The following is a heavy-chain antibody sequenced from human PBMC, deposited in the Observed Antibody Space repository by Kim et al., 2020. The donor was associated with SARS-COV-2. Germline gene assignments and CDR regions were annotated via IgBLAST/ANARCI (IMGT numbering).Heavy chain of an antibody. CDR2: IKQDGNQK. D-gene: IGHD6-19*01. Sequence: GGSLRLSCAASGFTFSSYWMTWVRQAPGKGLEWVANIKQDGNQKYYVDSVKGRFTISRDNAKNSLYLQMNSLRAEDTGVYYCARDGDLYSSGKDAFDIWGQGKMVTVSS. V-gene: IGHV3-7*01. CDR1: GFTFSSYW. CDR3: ARDGDLYSSGKDAFDI. J-gene: IGHJ3*02.